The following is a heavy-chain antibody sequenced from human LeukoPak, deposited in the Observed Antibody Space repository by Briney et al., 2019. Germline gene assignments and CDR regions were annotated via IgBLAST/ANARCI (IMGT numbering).Heavy chain of an antibody. J-gene: IGHJ6*03. CDR2: INPNSGGT. CDR3: ARVSSITGTTGYYYYMDV. Sequence: ASVKVSCKASGYTFTGYYMHWVRQAPGQGLEWMGWINPNSGGTNYAQKFQGRVTMTRDTSISTAYMELSRLRSDDTAVYYCARVSSITGTTGYYYYMDVWGKGTTVTASS. D-gene: IGHD1-7*01. V-gene: IGHV1-2*02. CDR1: GYTFTGYY.